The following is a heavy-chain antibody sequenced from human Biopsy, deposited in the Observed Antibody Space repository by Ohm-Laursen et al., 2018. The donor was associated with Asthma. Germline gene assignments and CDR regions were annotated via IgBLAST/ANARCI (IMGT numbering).Heavy chain of an antibody. J-gene: IGHJ4*02. CDR2: VYWTGST. CDR3: VRAVRNEQWLAPFDY. V-gene: IGHV4-59*01. D-gene: IGHD6-19*01. CDR1: GGSISSFY. Sequence: PSETLSLTCSVYGGSISSFYWSWIRQSPEKGLEWMGYVYWTGSTNYNPSLKSRITMSVDTSKNRMFLELTSVTAADTAIYYCVRAVRNEQWLAPFDYWGQGTRVTVSS.